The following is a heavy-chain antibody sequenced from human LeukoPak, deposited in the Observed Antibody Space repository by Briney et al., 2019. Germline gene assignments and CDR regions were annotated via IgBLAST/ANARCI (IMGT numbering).Heavy chain of an antibody. V-gene: IGHV3-72*01. J-gene: IGHJ4*02. CDR3: AREGYTTVTFDY. D-gene: IGHD4-17*01. Sequence: GGSLRLSCAASGFTFSDHYMDWVRQAPGKGLEWVGRTRNKANSYTTEYAASVKGRFTISRDDSKNSLYLQMNSLKTEDTAVYYCAREGYTTVTFDYWGQGTLVTVSS. CDR2: TRNKANSYTT. CDR1: GFTFSDHY.